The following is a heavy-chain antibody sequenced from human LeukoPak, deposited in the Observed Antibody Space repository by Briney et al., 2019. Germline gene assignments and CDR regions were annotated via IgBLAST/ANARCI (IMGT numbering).Heavy chain of an antibody. CDR1: GGSISSYY. J-gene: IGHJ3*02. V-gene: IGHV4-59*01. CDR3: AREGTSDAFDI. CDR2: IYYSGST. D-gene: IGHD1-14*01. Sequence: SETLSLTCTVSGGSISSYYWSWIRQPPGKGLEWIGYIYYSGSTNYNPSLKSRVTISVDTSKNQFSLKLSSVTAADTAVYYCAREGTSDAFDIWGQGTMVTVSS.